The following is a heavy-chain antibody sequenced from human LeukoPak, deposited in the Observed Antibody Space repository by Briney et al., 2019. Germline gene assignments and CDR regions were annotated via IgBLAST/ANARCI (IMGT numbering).Heavy chain of an antibody. CDR3: ARVRGGAAAGIDY. V-gene: IGHV1-69*05. J-gene: IGHJ4*02. Sequence: SVKVSCKASGGTFSSYAISWVRQAPGQGLEWMGGIIPIFGTANCAQKFQGRVTITTDESTSTAYMELSSLRSEDTAVYYCARVRGGAAAGIDYWGQGTLVTVSS. CDR2: IIPIFGTA. D-gene: IGHD6-13*01. CDR1: GGTFSSYA.